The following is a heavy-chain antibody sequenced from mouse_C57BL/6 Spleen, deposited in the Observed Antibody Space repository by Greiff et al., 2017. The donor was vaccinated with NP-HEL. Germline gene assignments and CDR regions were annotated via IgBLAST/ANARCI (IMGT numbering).Heavy chain of an antibody. CDR2: IYPRDGST. V-gene: IGHV1-78*01. J-gene: IGHJ2*01. CDR3: ARNYGIVRSYYFDY. Sequence: VQLQQSDAELVKPGASVKISCKVSGYTFTDHTMHWMKQRPEQGLEWIGYIYPRDGSTKYNEKFKGKATLTADKSSNTAYMQLNSLTSEDSAVYFCARNYGIVRSYYFDYWGQGTTLTVSS. D-gene: IGHD1-1*02. CDR1: GYTFTDHT.